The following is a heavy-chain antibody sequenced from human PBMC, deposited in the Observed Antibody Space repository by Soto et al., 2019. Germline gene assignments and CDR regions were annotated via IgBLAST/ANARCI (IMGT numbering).Heavy chain of an antibody. CDR2: INHSGST. CDR3: AREADTRWFDP. Sequence: SETLSLTCAVYGGSFSGYYWSWIRQPPGKGLEWIGEINHSGSTNYNPSLKSRVTISVDTSKNQFSLKLSSVTAADTAVYYCAREADTRWFDPWGQGTLVTVSS. J-gene: IGHJ5*02. D-gene: IGHD5-18*01. V-gene: IGHV4-34*01. CDR1: GGSFSGYY.